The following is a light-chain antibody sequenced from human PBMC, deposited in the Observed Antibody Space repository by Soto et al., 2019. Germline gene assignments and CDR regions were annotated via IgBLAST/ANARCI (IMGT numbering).Light chain of an antibody. V-gene: IGKV3-20*01. Sequence: IGCLPSPSTLSLSPGDSAPLCWEPSQSVSSSSLAWYQQKPGQAPRLLIYGASSRATGIPDRFSGSGSGTDFTLTISRLEPEDFAVYYCQHYGTSPSTFGRGAKVDI. CDR3: QHYGTSPST. J-gene: IGKJ1*01. CDR2: GAS. CDR1: QSVSSSS.